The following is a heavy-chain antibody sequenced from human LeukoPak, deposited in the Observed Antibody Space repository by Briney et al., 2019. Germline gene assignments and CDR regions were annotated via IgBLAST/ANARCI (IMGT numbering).Heavy chain of an antibody. CDR1: GFTFSDYY. CDR2: ISSSSTI. Sequence: GGSLRLSCAASGFTFSDYYMNWVPQAPGKGLEWVSSISSSSTIYYADSVKGRFTISRDNAKNTLYLQMNSLRAEDTAVYYCAKDTAMDLYYFDYWGQGTLVTVSS. D-gene: IGHD5-18*01. J-gene: IGHJ4*02. V-gene: IGHV3-69-1*01. CDR3: AKDTAMDLYYFDY.